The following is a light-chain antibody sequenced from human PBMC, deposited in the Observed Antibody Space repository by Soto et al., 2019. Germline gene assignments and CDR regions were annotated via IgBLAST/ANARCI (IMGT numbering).Light chain of an antibody. CDR3: SSYTSSSTLV. V-gene: IGLV2-14*01. J-gene: IGLJ1*01. Sequence: QSVLTQPASVSGSPGQSITISCTGTSSDVGGYNYVSWYQQHPGKAPKLMICDVSNRPSGVSNRFSGSKSGNTASLTISGLQAEDEADYYCSSYTSSSTLVFGTGTQLTVL. CDR2: DVS. CDR1: SSDVGGYNY.